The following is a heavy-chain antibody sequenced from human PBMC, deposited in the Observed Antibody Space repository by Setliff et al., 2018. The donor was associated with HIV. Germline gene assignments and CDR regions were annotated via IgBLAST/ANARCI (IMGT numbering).Heavy chain of an antibody. CDR2: ISSTGSYI. D-gene: IGHD1-20*01. Sequence: PGGSLRLSCLASGFAFEKYYMSWIRQTPEKTLEWISFISSTGSYITYAASVKGRFTVSRDNAENSLFLQMDGLRAEDTAIYYCASGIDPYTSTWVDSWGQGTLVTVSS. J-gene: IGHJ4*02. V-gene: IGHV3-11*03. CDR1: GFAFEKYY. CDR3: ASGIDPYTSTWVDS.